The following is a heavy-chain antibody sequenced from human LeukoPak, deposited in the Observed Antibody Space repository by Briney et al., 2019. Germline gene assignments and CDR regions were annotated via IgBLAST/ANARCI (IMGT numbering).Heavy chain of an antibody. CDR2: TKPDGSAE. Sequence: GGSLRLSCAASGFTFRNYWMGWVRQAPGKGLEWVANTKPDGSAEYYADSVKGRFTISRDNAKNSLYLQMNSLRAEDTALYYCAKGKGYYYMDVWGKGTTVTVSS. J-gene: IGHJ6*03. CDR3: AKGKGYYYMDV. CDR1: GFTFRNYW. V-gene: IGHV3-7*03.